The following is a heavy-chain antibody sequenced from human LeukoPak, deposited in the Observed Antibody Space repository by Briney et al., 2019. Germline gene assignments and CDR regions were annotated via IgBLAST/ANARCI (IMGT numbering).Heavy chain of an antibody. J-gene: IGHJ3*02. CDR2: IWYDGSNK. V-gene: IGHV3-33*01. CDR3: ARDRKRLHAFDI. Sequence: PGGSLRLSCAASGFTFSSYGMHWVRQAPGKGLEWVAVIWYDGSNKYYADSVKGRFTISRDNSKNTLCLQMNSLRAEDTAVYYCARDRKRLHAFDIWGQGTMVTVSS. D-gene: IGHD4-11*01. CDR1: GFTFSSYG.